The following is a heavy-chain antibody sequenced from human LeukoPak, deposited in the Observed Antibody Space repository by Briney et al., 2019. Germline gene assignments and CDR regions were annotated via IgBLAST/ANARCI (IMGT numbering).Heavy chain of an antibody. CDR3: ATVNGGYYYDSSGYPHSRFDP. D-gene: IGHD3-22*01. V-gene: IGHV1-24*01. Sequence: GASVKVSCKVSGYTLTELSMHWVRQAPGKGLEWMGGFDPEDGETIYAQKFQGRVTMTEDTSTDTAYMELSSLRSEDTAVYYCATVNGGYYYDSSGYPHSRFDPWGQGTLVTVSS. CDR2: FDPEDGET. J-gene: IGHJ5*02. CDR1: GYTLTELS.